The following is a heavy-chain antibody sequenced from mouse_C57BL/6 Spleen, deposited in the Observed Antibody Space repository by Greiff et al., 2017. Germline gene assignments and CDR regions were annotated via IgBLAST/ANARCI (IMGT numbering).Heavy chain of an antibody. CDR3: ARSGYSNLYYAMGY. V-gene: IGHV1-59*01. Sequence: VQLQQPGAELVRPGTSVKLSCKASGYTFTSYWMHWVKQRPGQGLEWIGVIDPSDSYTNYNQKFKGKATLTVDTSSSTAYMQLSSLTSEDSAVYYCARSGYSNLYYAMGYWGQGTSVTVSS. CDR2: IDPSDSYT. CDR1: GYTFTSYW. D-gene: IGHD2-5*01. J-gene: IGHJ4*01.